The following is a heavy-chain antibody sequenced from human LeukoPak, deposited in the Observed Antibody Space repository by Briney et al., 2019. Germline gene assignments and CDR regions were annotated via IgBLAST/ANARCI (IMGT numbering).Heavy chain of an antibody. CDR2: IKQDGSEK. V-gene: IGHV3-7*01. CDR3: ARSSAGNWYVWFDY. D-gene: IGHD3-16*01. J-gene: IGHJ4*02. Sequence: GGSLRLSCAASGFTFSSYWMSWVRQAPGKGLEWVANIKQDGSEKYYVDSVKGRFTISRDNAKNSLYLQMNSLRAEDTAVYYCARSSAGNWYVWFDYWGQGTLVTVSS. CDR1: GFTFSSYW.